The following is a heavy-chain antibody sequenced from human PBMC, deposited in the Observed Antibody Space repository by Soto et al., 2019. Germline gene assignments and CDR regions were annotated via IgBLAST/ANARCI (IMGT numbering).Heavy chain of an antibody. CDR3: AKDLLDPGNWFDP. CDR2: ISGSGGST. V-gene: IGHV3-23*01. J-gene: IGHJ5*02. D-gene: IGHD3-10*01. CDR1: GFTFSNYA. Sequence: GSLRLACAASGFTFSNYAMSWVRQAPGKGLEWVSAISGSGGSTYYADSVKGRFTISRDNSKNTLYLQMNSLRAEDTAVYYCAKDLLDPGNWFDPWGQGTLVTVSS.